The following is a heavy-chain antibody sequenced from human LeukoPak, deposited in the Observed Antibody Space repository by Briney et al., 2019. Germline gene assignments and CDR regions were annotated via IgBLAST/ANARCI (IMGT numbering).Heavy chain of an antibody. Sequence: SVKVSCKASGGTFSSYAISWVRQAPGQGLEWMGRIIPILGIANYAQKFQGRVAITADKSTSTAYMELSSLRSEDTAVYYCAYLGVYDILTGRPFDYWGQGTLVTVSS. CDR3: AYLGVYDILTGRPFDY. D-gene: IGHD3-9*01. J-gene: IGHJ4*02. V-gene: IGHV1-69*04. CDR1: GGTFSSYA. CDR2: IIPILGIA.